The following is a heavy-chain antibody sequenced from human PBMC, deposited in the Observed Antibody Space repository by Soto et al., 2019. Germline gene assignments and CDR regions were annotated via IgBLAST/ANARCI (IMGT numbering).Heavy chain of an antibody. J-gene: IGHJ4*02. CDR3: AHTSGGRGYFDY. D-gene: IGHD3-10*01. V-gene: IGHV2-5*02. CDR2: IYWDDDR. CDR1: GFSLSTSGVG. Sequence: QITLKESGPTLVKPTQPLTLTCTFSGFSLSTSGVGVGWIRQPPGKALEWLALIYWDDDRRYSPSLKSRLTITKDTSKNQVVLTMTNMDPVDTATYFCAHTSGGRGYFDYWGQGTLVTVSS.